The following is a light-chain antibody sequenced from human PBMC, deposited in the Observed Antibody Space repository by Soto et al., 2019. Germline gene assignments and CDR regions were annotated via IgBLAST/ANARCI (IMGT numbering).Light chain of an antibody. V-gene: IGLV2-14*01. J-gene: IGLJ1*01. Sequence: SALTQNASVSGSPGQSITISCTGTSSDVGGYIYVSCYQHHPAKAPQPRIYNLTSRPTGFYSRSSGSQSGNTASLTISGGQADAEADYYCSSYTTSSSDVFGPGTTVPVL. CDR1: SSDVGGYIY. CDR2: NLT. CDR3: SSYTTSSSDV.